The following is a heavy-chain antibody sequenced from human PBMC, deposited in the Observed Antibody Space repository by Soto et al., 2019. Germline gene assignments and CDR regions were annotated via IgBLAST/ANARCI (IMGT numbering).Heavy chain of an antibody. J-gene: IGHJ4*02. Sequence: EVQLVESGGGVVQPGGSLRLSCAASGFSFSSYWMHWVRQVPGKGPVCVSRINGDGTTTHHADSVKGRVTISRDNAKNTLYLQMNSLRAEDTAEYYFARRLAVAGSYDHWGQGTLVTVSS. CDR2: INGDGTTT. V-gene: IGHV3-74*01. D-gene: IGHD6-19*01. CDR3: ARRLAVAGSYDH. CDR1: GFSFSSYW.